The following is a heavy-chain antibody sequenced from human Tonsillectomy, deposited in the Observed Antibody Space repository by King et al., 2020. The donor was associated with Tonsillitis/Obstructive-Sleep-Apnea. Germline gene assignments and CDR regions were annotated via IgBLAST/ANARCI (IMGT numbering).Heavy chain of an antibody. CDR3: AKRGSSSSLSHFDY. CDR1: GFTFSSYW. CDR2: IKQDGSEK. D-gene: IGHD6-13*01. V-gene: IGHV3-7*02. J-gene: IGHJ4*02. Sequence: VQLVESGGGLVQPGGSLRLSCAASGFTFSSYWMSWVRQAPGKGLEWVANIKQDGSEKYFVGSVKGRFTISRDNAKNSLYLQMNNLRAEDTAVYYCAKRGSSSSLSHFDYWGQGTLVTVSS.